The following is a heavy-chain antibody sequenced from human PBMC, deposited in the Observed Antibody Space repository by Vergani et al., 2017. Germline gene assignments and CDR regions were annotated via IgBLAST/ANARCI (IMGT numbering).Heavy chain of an antibody. Sequence: QVQLVESGGGVVQPGRSLRLSCAASGFTFSSYGMHWVRQAPGKGLEWVAVIWYDGSNKYYADSVKGRFTISRDNSKNTLYLQMNSLRAEDTAAYYCARDHRDYNNYPGTFDIWGQGSMVTVSS. J-gene: IGHJ3*02. CDR3: ARDHRDYNNYPGTFDI. V-gene: IGHV3-33*01. CDR1: GFTFSSYG. D-gene: IGHD5-24*01. CDR2: IWYDGSNK.